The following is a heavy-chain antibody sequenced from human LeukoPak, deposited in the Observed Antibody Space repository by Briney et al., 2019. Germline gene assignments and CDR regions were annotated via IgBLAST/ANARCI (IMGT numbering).Heavy chain of an antibody. CDR2: IKHSGTT. Sequence: SETLSLTCTGSGFSINSAYYWGWIRQPPGKGKEWSGAIKHSGTTYHNPSLKSRVTISVDTSNNPFSLRLSYVTAADTAVYYCARLPRSVFGVDYIDYWGQGTLVTVSS. J-gene: IGHJ4*02. D-gene: IGHD3-3*01. CDR1: GFSINSAYY. V-gene: IGHV4-38-2*02. CDR3: ARLPRSVFGVDYIDY.